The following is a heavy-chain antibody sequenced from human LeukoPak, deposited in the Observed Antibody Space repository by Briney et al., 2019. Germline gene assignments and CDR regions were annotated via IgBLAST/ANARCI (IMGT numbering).Heavy chain of an antibody. J-gene: IGHJ4*02. CDR1: GYTFTTYG. CDR3: ARQCGSLCPFDY. V-gene: IGHV1-18*01. Sequence: ASVKVSRKASGYTFTTYGISWVRQAPGQGLEWMGWISAHNSNTNYAQKFQGRVTMTTDTSTSTAYMELRSLGSDDTAVYYCARQCGSLCPFDYWGQGTLVTVSS. CDR2: ISAHNSNT. D-gene: IGHD1-26*01.